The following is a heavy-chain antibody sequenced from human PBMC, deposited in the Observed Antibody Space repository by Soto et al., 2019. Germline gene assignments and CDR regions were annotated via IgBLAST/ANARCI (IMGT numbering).Heavy chain of an antibody. D-gene: IGHD6-13*01. CDR2: ISGDSRDT. CDR3: ATGQQVRMADI. CDR1: GFTVSAYY. Sequence: GGSLRLSCAASGFTVSAYYMAWIRQAPGKGLEWISYISGDSRDTKHADSVKGRFTISRDNAKNSLYLQMNSLRAEDTAVYFCATGQQVRMADIWGQGTMVTVSS. J-gene: IGHJ3*02. V-gene: IGHV3-11*03.